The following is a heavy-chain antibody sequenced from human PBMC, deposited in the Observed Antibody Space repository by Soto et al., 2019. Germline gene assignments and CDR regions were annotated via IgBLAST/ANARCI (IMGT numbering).Heavy chain of an antibody. Sequence: GGFLRLSCTASGFTFGDYGRSWFRQAPGKGLEWVGFIRSKAYGGTTEYAASVKGRFTISRDDSKSIAYLQMNSLKTEDTAVYYCTRVAVVVVAATHLYNWFDPWGQGTLVTVSS. CDR1: GFTFGDYG. CDR2: IRSKAYGGTT. D-gene: IGHD2-15*01. CDR3: TRVAVVVVAATHLYNWFDP. J-gene: IGHJ5*02. V-gene: IGHV3-49*03.